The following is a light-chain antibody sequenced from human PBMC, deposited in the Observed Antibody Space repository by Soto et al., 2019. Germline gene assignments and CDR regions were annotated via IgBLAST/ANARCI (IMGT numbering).Light chain of an antibody. Sequence: EIVITQAPATVSVSPGERATLSCRASQSVSSNLALYQQKPGQAPRLLIYGASTRATGIPARFSGSGSGTEFTLTISSLQSEDFAVYYCQQYNNWPPYTFGQGTKVDIK. CDR3: QQYNNWPPYT. J-gene: IGKJ2*01. CDR1: QSVSSN. CDR2: GAS. V-gene: IGKV3-15*01.